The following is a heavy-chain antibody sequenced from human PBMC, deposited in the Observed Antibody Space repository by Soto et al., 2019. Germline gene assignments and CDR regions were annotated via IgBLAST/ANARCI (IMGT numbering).Heavy chain of an antibody. CDR1: EVKCINYG. CDR3: AKNRDGSNFYFYYGMDA. D-gene: IGHD5-12*01. J-gene: IGHJ6*02. V-gene: IGHV3-30*18. CDR2: ILYDGGKN. Sequence: TGGLKRLSKTSAEVKCINYGGRWVSQATSKGLEWVAHILYDGGKNYYADSGKGRFTISRDNSKNTLYLQMNSLTAEDTAVYFCAKNRDGSNFYFYYGMDAWGQGIAVSV.